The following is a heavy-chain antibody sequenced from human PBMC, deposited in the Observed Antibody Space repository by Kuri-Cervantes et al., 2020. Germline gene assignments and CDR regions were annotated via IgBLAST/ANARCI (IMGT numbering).Heavy chain of an antibody. V-gene: IGHV3-21*01. J-gene: IGHJ4*02. D-gene: IGHD1-1*01. CDR3: ARVMQLQRPI. CDR1: GFTFSSYW. Sequence: GESLKISCAASGFTFSSYWMHWVRQPPGKGLEWVSSISGTGAYTHYADSVKGRFTISRDNGKKSLYLQMNNLKSEDTAMYYCARVMQLQRPIWGQGALVTVSS. CDR2: ISGTGAYT.